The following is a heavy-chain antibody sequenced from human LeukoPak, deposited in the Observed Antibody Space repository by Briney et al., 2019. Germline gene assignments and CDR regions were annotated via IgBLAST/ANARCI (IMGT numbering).Heavy chain of an antibody. CDR1: GFTFDDYA. Sequence: PGGPLRLSCAASGFTFDDYAMHWVRQAPGKGLEWVSGISWNSGSIGYADSVKGRFTISIDNGKKSLYLQTNSLRAEDTAFYYCAKDISGYYDSSGYFDYWGQGTLVTVSS. J-gene: IGHJ4*02. V-gene: IGHV3-9*01. CDR3: AKDISGYYDSSGYFDY. D-gene: IGHD3-22*01. CDR2: ISWNSGSI.